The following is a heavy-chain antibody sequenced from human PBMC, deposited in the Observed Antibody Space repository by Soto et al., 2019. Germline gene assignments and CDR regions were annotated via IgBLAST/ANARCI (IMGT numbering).Heavy chain of an antibody. V-gene: IGHV4-31*03. J-gene: IGHJ4*02. Sequence: PSETQSLPCTVSGGSISSGDYFWSWIRQHPGKGLEWIGYIYFSGSTYYNPSLKSRVTISVDPTKNQFSLKLSSVTAADTAVYYCARVAGYCSGGNCHPDYWGQGTLVTVSS. D-gene: IGHD2-15*01. CDR2: IYFSGST. CDR3: ARVAGYCSGGNCHPDY. CDR1: GGSISSGDYF.